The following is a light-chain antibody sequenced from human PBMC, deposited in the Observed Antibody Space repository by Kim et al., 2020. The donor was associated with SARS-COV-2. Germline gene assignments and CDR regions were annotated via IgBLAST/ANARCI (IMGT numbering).Light chain of an antibody. V-gene: IGLV3-19*01. CDR3: NSRDSSGNHRVV. CDR1: SLRSYY. J-gene: IGLJ2*01. Sequence: LGQTVQITCQGVSLRSYYASWYQQKPGQAPVLVIYGKNNRPSGIPDRFSGSSSGNTASLTITGAQAEDEADYYCNSRDSSGNHRVVFGGGTQLTVL. CDR2: GKN.